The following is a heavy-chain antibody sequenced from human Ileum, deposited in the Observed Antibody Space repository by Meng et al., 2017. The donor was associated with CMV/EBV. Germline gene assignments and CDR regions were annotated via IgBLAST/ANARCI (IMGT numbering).Heavy chain of an antibody. Sequence: TGSGASITSSSHYWGWIRPPPGKGLEWVGSVYYSGRTYSNPSLKSRLIMSVDTSNNQFSLKLTSVTAADTAVYYCARLEGFEYYFDYWGRGTLVTVSS. CDR3: ARLEGFEYYFDY. CDR1: GASITSSSHY. D-gene: IGHD6-6*01. J-gene: IGHJ4*02. V-gene: IGHV4-39*01. CDR2: VYYSGRT.